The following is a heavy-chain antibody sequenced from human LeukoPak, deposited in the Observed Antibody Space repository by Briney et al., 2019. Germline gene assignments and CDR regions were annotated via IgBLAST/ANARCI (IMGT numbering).Heavy chain of an antibody. D-gene: IGHD3-16*01. CDR1: GYSLGKNYY. CDR2: IYGTGST. J-gene: IGHJ4*02. V-gene: IGHV4-38-2*01. Sequence: SETLSLTCAVSGYSLGKNYYWGWIRQPPGKGLESIGRIYGTGSTSYNPSLMNRVTMSVDTSKNHFSLKLTSVTAADTAVYYCARYDSRGSASTRFDYWGQGILVTISS. CDR3: ARYDSRGSASTRFDY.